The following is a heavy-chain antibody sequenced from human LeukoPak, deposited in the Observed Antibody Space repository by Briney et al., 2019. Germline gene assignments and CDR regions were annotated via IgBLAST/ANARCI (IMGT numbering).Heavy chain of an antibody. CDR1: GYTFTGYY. V-gene: IGHV1-2*02. D-gene: IGHD6-13*01. CDR3: ARVTPEYSSSWYYY. CDR2: INPNSGGT. Sequence: ASVKVSCKASGYTFTGYYMHWVRRAPGQGLEWMGWINPNSGGTNYAQKFQGRVTMTRDTSISTAYMELSRLRSDDTAVYYCARVTPEYSSSWYYYWGQGTLVTVSS. J-gene: IGHJ4*02.